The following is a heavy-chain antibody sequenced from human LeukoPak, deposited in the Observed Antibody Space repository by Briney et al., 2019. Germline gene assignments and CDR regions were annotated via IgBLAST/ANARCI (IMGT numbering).Heavy chain of an antibody. J-gene: IGHJ4*02. CDR2: ISYDGSNR. CDR1: GFTFSSYA. D-gene: IGHD1-26*01. Sequence: PGRSLKLSCAASGFTFSSYAMHWVRQAPGKGLEWVAVISYDGSNRYYADSVKGRFTISRDNSKNTLYLQMNSLRAEDTAVYYCARGHSRSYTNYFDYWGQGTLVTVSS. V-gene: IGHV3-30-3*01. CDR3: ARGHSRSYTNYFDY.